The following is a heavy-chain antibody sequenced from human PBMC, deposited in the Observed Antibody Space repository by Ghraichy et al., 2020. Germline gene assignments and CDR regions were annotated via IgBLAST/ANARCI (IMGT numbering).Heavy chain of an antibody. Sequence: GGSLNISCAASGFTVSSNYMSWVRQAPGKGLEWVSVIYSGGSTYYADSVKGRFTISRDNSKNTLYLQMNSLRAEDTAVYYCARGGTRENDYWGQGTLVTVSS. V-gene: IGHV3-53*01. CDR1: GFTVSSNY. D-gene: IGHD1-1*01. CDR3: ARGGTRENDY. J-gene: IGHJ4*02. CDR2: IYSGGST.